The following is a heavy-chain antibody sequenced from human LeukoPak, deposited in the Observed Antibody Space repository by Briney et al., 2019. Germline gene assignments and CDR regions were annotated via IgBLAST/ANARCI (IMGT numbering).Heavy chain of an antibody. Sequence: PSETLSLTCAVYGGSFSGYYWSWIRQPPGKGLEWIGEINHSGSTNYNPSLKSRVTISVDTSKNQFSLKLSSVTAADTAVYYCAGGGPETGYSSGWDGDYWGQGTLVTVSS. V-gene: IGHV4-34*01. CDR2: INHSGST. CDR3: AGGGPETGYSSGWDGDY. J-gene: IGHJ4*02. D-gene: IGHD6-19*01. CDR1: GGSFSGYY.